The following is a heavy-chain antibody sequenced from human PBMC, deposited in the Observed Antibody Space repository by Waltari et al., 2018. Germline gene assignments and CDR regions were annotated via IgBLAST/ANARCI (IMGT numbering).Heavy chain of an antibody. Sequence: EVQLVPSGAEVKKPGATVKLSCKASGYTFTDYSIHWVQPAPGKGLEWMGRVDPEDGETIYAEKFQGRGTITADTSTDTAYMELTSLRSEDTAVYYCATSPLRFLEWVNWFDPWGQGTLVTVSS. CDR2: VDPEDGET. J-gene: IGHJ5*02. CDR1: GYTFTDYS. D-gene: IGHD3-3*01. V-gene: IGHV1-69-2*01. CDR3: ATSPLRFLEWVNWFDP.